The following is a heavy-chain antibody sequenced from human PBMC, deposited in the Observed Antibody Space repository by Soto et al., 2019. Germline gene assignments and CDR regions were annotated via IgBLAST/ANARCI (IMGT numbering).Heavy chain of an antibody. CDR1: GASLSGYY. CDR2: IYATGST. J-gene: IGHJ5*01. Sequence: ETRSLTGTVAGASLSGYYWSWTRQPPGKGLELIGRIYATGSTDYNPSLKSRITMSVDMSKKQFSLTLRSVTAADTAIYYCVRDGTKNLRDRFDSWGRGILVTVSS. V-gene: IGHV4-4*07. D-gene: IGHD1-1*01. CDR3: VRDGTKNLRDRFDS.